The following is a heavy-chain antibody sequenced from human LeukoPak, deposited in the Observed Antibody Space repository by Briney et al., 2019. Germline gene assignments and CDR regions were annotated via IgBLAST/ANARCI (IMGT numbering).Heavy chain of an antibody. Sequence: SETLSLTCTVSGGSISSYYWSWIRQPPGKGLEWIGYIYHSGGTNYNPSLKSRVTISVDTSKNQFSLKLSSVTAADTAVYYCARGLPYGGYVDYFDYWGQGTLVTVSS. CDR3: ARGLPYGGYVDYFDY. V-gene: IGHV4-59*01. CDR1: GGSISSYY. CDR2: IYHSGGT. J-gene: IGHJ4*02. D-gene: IGHD4-17*01.